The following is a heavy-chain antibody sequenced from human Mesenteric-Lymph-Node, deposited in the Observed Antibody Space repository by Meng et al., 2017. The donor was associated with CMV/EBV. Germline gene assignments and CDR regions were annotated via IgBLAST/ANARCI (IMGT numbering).Heavy chain of an antibody. D-gene: IGHD2-2*01. J-gene: IGHJ6*02. CDR2: ISYDGSNQ. CDR3: AKDFFYCSATSCSLLSLYFSYFGMDV. V-gene: IGHV3-30*04. CDR1: GFTLSTYT. Sequence: GGSLRLSCAASGFTLSTYTMHWVRQAQGEGLEWVAIISYDGSNQYYADSVKGRFTISRDNSKNTLYLQVNSLRAEDTAVYYCAKDFFYCSATSCSLLSLYFSYFGMDVWGQGTTVTVSS.